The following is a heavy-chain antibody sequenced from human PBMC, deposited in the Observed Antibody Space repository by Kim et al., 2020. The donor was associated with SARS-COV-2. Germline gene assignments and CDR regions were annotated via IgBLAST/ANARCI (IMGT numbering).Heavy chain of an antibody. J-gene: IGHJ4*02. V-gene: IGHV3-15*01. CDR3: TTDYGGSYWGGF. Sequence: GGSLRLSCAASGFTFTNAWMTWVRQAPGKGLEWVGRIKSKTDGGVKDYAAPVKGRFTVSRDDSKNTLYLQMNSLKTEDTAMYYCTTDYGGSYWGGFWGQGTLVTVSS. D-gene: IGHD1-26*01. CDR2: IKSKTDGGVK. CDR1: GFTFTNAW.